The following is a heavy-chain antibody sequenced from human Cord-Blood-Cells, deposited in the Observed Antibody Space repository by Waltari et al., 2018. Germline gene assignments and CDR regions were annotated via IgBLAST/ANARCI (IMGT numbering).Heavy chain of an antibody. J-gene: IGHJ3*02. CDR3: ARGGEENWGGAFDI. Sequence: QVQLVQSGAEVKKPGSSVKVSCKASGGTFSSYAISWVRPAPGQGLEWRGGIIPIFGTANYAQKFQGRVTMTADESTSTAYMELSSLRSEDTAVYYCARGGEENWGGAFDIWGQGTMVTVSS. CDR2: IIPIFGTA. D-gene: IGHD7-27*01. CDR1: GGTFSSYA. V-gene: IGHV1-69*01.